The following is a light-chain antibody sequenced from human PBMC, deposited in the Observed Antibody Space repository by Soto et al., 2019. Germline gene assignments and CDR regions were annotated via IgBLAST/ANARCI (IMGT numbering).Light chain of an antibody. V-gene: IGKV3-20*01. CDR2: GAS. CDR3: QQYGSSLYT. CDR1: QSVSSSY. Sequence: EIVLTQSPGTLSLSPGERATLSCRASQSVSSSYLACYQQKPGPAPRLLIYGASSRSTGIPDRFSGSGSGTDFTLTISRLEPDDFAGYYCQQYGSSLYTFGQGTTLEIK. J-gene: IGKJ2*01.